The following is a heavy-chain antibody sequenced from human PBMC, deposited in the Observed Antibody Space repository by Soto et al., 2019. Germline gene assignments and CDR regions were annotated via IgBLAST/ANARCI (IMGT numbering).Heavy chain of an antibody. D-gene: IGHD4-17*01. CDR3: ARGYGDYTYYFDY. CDR1: GGTFSSYA. Sequence: GASVKVSCKASGGTFSSYAISWVRQAPGQGLEWMGGIIPIFDTANYAQKFQGRVTITADESTSTAYMELSSLRSEDTAVYYCARGYGDYTYYFDYWGQGTLVTVSS. V-gene: IGHV1-69*13. J-gene: IGHJ4*02. CDR2: IIPIFDTA.